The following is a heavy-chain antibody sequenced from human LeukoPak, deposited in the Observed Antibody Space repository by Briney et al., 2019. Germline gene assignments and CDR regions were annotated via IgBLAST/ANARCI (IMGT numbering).Heavy chain of an antibody. J-gene: IGHJ3*02. CDR3: ALRNYTSSPSAFEI. Sequence: GGSLRLSCASSGFTFSVYGMNWVRQAPGKGLEWVSVIYSGGMTYYADSVKGRFTISRDNSKNTLYLQMNSLRAEDTAVYYCALRNYTSSPSAFEIWGQGTMVTVSS. V-gene: IGHV3-53*01. CDR2: IYSGGMT. CDR1: GFTFSVYG. D-gene: IGHD6-13*01.